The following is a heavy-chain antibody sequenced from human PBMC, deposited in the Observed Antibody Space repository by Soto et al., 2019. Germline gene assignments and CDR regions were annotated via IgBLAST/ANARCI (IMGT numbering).Heavy chain of an antibody. Sequence: QVQLQESGPGLVKPSETLSLTCTVSGDSVSSSYYYWGWIRQPPGKGLEWIGSIFYSGSTYYNPSLKSRVTISVDTSKNQFSLKLSSVTAADTAVYYCARRGRGRQIYHYGMDVWGPGTTVTVSS. CDR2: IFYSGST. CDR1: GDSVSSSYYY. V-gene: IGHV4-39*01. CDR3: ARRGRGRQIYHYGMDV. D-gene: IGHD5-12*01. J-gene: IGHJ6*02.